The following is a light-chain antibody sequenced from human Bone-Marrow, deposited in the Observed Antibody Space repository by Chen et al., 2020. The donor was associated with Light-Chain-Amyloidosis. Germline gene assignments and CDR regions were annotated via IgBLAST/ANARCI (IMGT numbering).Light chain of an antibody. J-gene: IGLJ3*02. CDR3: QSYATNTWI. Sequence: NFILTQDHSVSESPGKKVTISCTRSSGAIATNYVQWYQQRPGSAPTTVIYENDLRPSGVPDRFSGSIDTSSTSASLTISGLETEDAADYYCQSYATNTWIFGGGTHLTVL. V-gene: IGLV6-57*03. CDR1: SGAIATNY. CDR2: END.